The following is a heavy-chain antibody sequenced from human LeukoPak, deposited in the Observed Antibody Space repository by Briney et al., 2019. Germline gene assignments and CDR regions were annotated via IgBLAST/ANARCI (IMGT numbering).Heavy chain of an antibody. D-gene: IGHD3-10*01. CDR1: GYTFTNYG. CDR2: ISAYNGNT. J-gene: IGHJ4*02. Sequence: ASVKVSCKASGYTFTNYGISWVRQAPGQGLAWMGWISAYNGNTYYAQKLQGRVTMTTDTSTSTAYMELRSLRSDDTAVYYCARVVRELHLLDYWGQGTLVTVSS. CDR3: ARVVRELHLLDY. V-gene: IGHV1-18*01.